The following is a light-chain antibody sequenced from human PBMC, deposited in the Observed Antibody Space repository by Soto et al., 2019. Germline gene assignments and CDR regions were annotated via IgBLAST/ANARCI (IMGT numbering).Light chain of an antibody. J-gene: IGKJ4*01. V-gene: IGKV3D-15*01. CDR1: QYINTR. CDR2: QTS. CDR3: QQYNSYSLT. Sequence: EIVLTQSPATLSSFPGDRVTLSCRASQYINTRLAWYQHRPGQAPRLLIYQTSIRAAGIPARFSGSGSGTEFTLTISSLQPDEFATYYCQQYNSYSLTFGGGTKVDIK.